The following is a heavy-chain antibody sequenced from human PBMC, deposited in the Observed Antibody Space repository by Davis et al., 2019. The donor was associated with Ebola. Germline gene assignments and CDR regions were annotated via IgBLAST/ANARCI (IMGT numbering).Heavy chain of an antibody. CDR2: VSAYNGQT. CDR1: GYSFSTYG. V-gene: IGHV1-18*04. Sequence: AASVTVSCKASGYSFSTYGFSWVRQAPGHGLEWMGWVSAYNGQTNYMQRFQNRLTLTTDTSTSTAYMELRGLRSDDTAVYYCAKDSSSWSYFDDSGYPFDDWGQGTLVIVSS. J-gene: IGHJ4*02. CDR3: AKDSSSWSYFDDSGYPFDD. D-gene: IGHD5-18*01.